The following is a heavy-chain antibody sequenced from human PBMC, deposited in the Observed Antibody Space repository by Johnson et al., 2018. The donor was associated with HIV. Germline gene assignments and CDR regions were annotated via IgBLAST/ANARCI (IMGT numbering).Heavy chain of an antibody. V-gene: IGHV3-74*02. J-gene: IGHJ3*02. CDR1: GFTFSSYW. Sequence: VQLVESGGGLVQPGGSLRLSCAASGFTFSSYWMHWVRQAPGKGLVWVSRINSDGSSTSYADSVKGRFTISRDNAKNSLYLQMNSLRAEDTAVYYCARPVPDYYDSSGYYSAAFDIWGQGTMVTVSS. CDR3: ARPVPDYYDSSGYYSAAFDI. D-gene: IGHD3-22*01. CDR2: INSDGSST.